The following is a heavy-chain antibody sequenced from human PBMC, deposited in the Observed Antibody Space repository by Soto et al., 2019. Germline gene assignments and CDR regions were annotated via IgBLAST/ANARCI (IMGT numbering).Heavy chain of an antibody. D-gene: IGHD6-19*01. V-gene: IGHV1-69*01. J-gene: IGHJ4*02. CDR3: ASSPGIAVAGYPRMYY. Sequence: QVQLVQSGAEVKKPGCSVKVSCKASGGTFSSYAISWVRQAPGQGLEWMGGIIPIFGTANYAQKFQGRVTITADESTSTAYMELSSPRSEDTAVYYCASSPGIAVAGYPRMYYWGQGTLVTVSS. CDR1: GGTFSSYA. CDR2: IIPIFGTA.